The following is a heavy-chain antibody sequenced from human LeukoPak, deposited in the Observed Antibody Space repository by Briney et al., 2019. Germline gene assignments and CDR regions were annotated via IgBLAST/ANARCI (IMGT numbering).Heavy chain of an antibody. CDR1: GFTFSSYA. J-gene: IGHJ1*01. CDR2: ISGSGGST. CDR3: ARSEVYVNFCYFQH. V-gene: IGHV3-23*01. Sequence: PGGSLRLSCAASGFTFSSYAMSWVRQAPGKGLEWVSAISGSGGSTYYADSVKGRFTISRDNSKNTLYLQMNSLRAEDTAVYYCARSEVYVNFCYFQHWGQGTLVTVSS. D-gene: IGHD2-8*01.